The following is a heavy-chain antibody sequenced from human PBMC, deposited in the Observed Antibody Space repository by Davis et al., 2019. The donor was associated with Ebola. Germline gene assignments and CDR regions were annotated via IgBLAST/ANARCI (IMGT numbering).Heavy chain of an antibody. Sequence: ASVKVSCKASGYTFISYYMQWVRQAPGQGFEWMGIINPRGGSTTYAQRFQGRVTMTTDTSTTTSWMELRSLRSNDTAVYYCARDGGSEFDYWGQGTLVTVSS. J-gene: IGHJ4*02. CDR1: GYTFISYY. D-gene: IGHD3-16*01. V-gene: IGHV1-46*01. CDR3: ARDGGSEFDY. CDR2: INPRGGST.